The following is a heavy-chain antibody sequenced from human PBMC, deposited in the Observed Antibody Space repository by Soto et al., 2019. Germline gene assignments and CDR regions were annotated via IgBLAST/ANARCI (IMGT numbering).Heavy chain of an antibody. V-gene: IGHV3-30*18. CDR3: AKGEGIYPYYYYYGMDV. D-gene: IGHD3-16*01. Sequence: PWVSMRLSCAASAFTFSSYGMNWVRQAPGKGLRRVAVISYDGSNKYSADSVKGRFTISSDNSKNTLYLQMNSLSAEDTAVYYCAKGEGIYPYYYYYGMDVWGQGTTVTVYS. CDR2: ISYDGSNK. CDR1: AFTFSSYG. J-gene: IGHJ6*02.